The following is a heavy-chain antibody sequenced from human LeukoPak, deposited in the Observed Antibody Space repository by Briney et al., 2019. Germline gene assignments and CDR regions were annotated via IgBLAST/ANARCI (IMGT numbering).Heavy chain of an antibody. CDR3: AHQQESYCSGGSCYDY. J-gene: IGHJ4*02. CDR1: GFSLSTSGVG. CDR2: IYWDDDK. D-gene: IGHD2-15*01. V-gene: IGHV2-5*02. Sequence: SGPTLVKPTQTLTLTCTFSGFSLSTSGVGVGWIRQPPGKALEWLALIYWDDDKRYSPSLKSRLTITKDTSKNQVVLTMTNVDPVDTATYYCAHQQESYCSGGSCYDYWGQGTLVTVSS.